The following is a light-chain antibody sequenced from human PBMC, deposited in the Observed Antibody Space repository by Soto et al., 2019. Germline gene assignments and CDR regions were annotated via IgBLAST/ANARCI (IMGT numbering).Light chain of an antibody. Sequence: QSALTQPASVSGSPGQSITISCTGTSSDVGKYNLVSWYQQHPGKAPKLMIYEVSNRPSGVSNRFSGSKSGNTASLTISGLQAEDEADYYCSSYTSNSTLVVFGGGTKLTVL. CDR3: SSYTSNSTLVV. CDR1: SSDVGKYNL. V-gene: IGLV2-14*02. J-gene: IGLJ2*01. CDR2: EVS.